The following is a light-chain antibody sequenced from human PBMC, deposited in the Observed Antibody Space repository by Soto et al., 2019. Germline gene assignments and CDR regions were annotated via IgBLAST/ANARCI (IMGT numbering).Light chain of an antibody. CDR3: QQADRWPHLCT. V-gene: IGKV3-15*01. CDR2: GAS. CDR1: QRVSGT. J-gene: IGKJ3*01. Sequence: EVVLTQSPASLSVFPGETATLFCRASQRVSGTLAWYQQRPGQAPRLLIYGASTRATGVPARFSGSGSGTEFALTISRLQSEDLAIYYCQQADRWPHLCTFGPGTNVDIK.